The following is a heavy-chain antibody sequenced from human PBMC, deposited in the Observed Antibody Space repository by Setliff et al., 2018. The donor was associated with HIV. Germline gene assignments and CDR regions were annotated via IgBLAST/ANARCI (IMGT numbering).Heavy chain of an antibody. CDR2: VGAVGGPT. CDR1: ELTFSAYA. J-gene: IGHJ3*02. D-gene: IGHD3-16*01. V-gene: IGHV3-23*01. Sequence: GGSLRLSCGASELTFSAYAMAWVRQAPGKGLEWVSTVGAVGGPTHYAESVKGRFTISKDNSKNTLYLHMSSLRDEDTAVYYCAKVFLFGIDVFDIWGQGTMVTVSS. CDR3: AKVFLFGIDVFDI.